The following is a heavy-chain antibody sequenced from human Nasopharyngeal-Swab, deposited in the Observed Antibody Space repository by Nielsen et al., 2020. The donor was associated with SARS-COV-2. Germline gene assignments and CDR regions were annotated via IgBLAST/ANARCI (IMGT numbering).Heavy chain of an antibody. CDR3: ARDYCSSTSCQRYYYYYYSMDV. CDR2: IKQDGSEK. Sequence: SLKISCAASGFTFSSYWMSWVRQAPGKGLELVANIKQDGSEKYYVDSVKGRFTISRDNAKNSLYLQMNSLRAEDTAVYYCARDYCSSTSCQRYYYYYYSMDVWGQGTTVTVSS. J-gene: IGHJ6*02. D-gene: IGHD2-2*01. V-gene: IGHV3-7*03. CDR1: GFTFSSYW.